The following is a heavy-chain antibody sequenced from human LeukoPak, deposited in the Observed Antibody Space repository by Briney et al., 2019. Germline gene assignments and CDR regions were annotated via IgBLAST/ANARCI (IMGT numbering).Heavy chain of an antibody. CDR3: ARVEATISFHLYYFDY. Sequence: ASVKVSCKASGYTFTGYYMHWVRQAPGQGLEWMGWINPNSGGTNYAQKFQGRVTMTRDTSISTAYMELSRLRSDDTAVYYCARVEATISFHLYYFDYWGQGTLVTVSS. J-gene: IGHJ4*02. CDR1: GYTFTGYY. CDR2: INPNSGGT. V-gene: IGHV1-2*02. D-gene: IGHD5-12*01.